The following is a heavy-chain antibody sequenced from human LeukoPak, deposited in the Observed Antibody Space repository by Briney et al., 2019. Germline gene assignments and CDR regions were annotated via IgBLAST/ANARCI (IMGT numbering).Heavy chain of an antibody. Sequence: ASVKVSCKASGYTFTSYDINWVRQATGQGLEWMGWMNPNSGNTGYAQKFQGRVTMTRDTSKSTAYMELSSLRSEDTAVYYCARSYYDYVWGSYRYTYWFDPWGQGTLVTVSS. D-gene: IGHD3-16*02. V-gene: IGHV1-8*01. J-gene: IGHJ5*02. CDR1: GYTFTSYD. CDR3: ARSYYDYVWGSYRYTYWFDP. CDR2: MNPNSGNT.